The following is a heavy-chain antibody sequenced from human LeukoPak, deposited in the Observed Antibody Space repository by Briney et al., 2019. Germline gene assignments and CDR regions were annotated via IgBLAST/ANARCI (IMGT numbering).Heavy chain of an antibody. CDR2: IYYSGST. D-gene: IGHD7-27*01. CDR1: VGSISSGGYY. J-gene: IGHJ4*02. Sequence: SETLSLTCTVSVGSISSGGYYWSWIRQHPGKGLEWIGYIYYSGSTYYNPSLKSRVTISVDTSKNQFSLKLSSVTAADTAVYYCARAQTGDLSAWGQGTLVTVSS. V-gene: IGHV4-31*03. CDR3: ARAQTGDLSA.